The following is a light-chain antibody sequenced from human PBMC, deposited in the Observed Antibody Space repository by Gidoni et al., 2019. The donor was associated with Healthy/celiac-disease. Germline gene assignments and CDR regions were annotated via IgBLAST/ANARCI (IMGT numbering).Light chain of an antibody. CDR1: SSNIGAGYD. V-gene: IGLV1-40*01. CDR2: GNS. CDR3: QSYDSSLGGSGV. Sequence: SVLTQPPSVSGAPGQRDTISCTGTSSNIGAGYDVHWYQQLPGTAHKLLIYGNSNRPSGLPARFSGSKSGTSASLAITGLQAEDEADYYCQSYDSSLGGSGVFGGGTKLTVL. J-gene: IGLJ2*01.